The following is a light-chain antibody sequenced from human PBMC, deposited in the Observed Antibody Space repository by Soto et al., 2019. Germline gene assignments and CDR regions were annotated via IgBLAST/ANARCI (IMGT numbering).Light chain of an antibody. CDR2: EVS. Sequence: DIVMTQSPVSLPVTPGEPASISCRSSQSLLHSNGYNYLDWYLQKPGQSPQLLIYEVSSRFSGVPDSFSGSGSGTDFTLTIRSMKPEDFAVYYCQQYENYWTFGQGTPVEIK. J-gene: IGKJ1*01. CDR1: QSLLHSNGYNY. V-gene: IGKV2-29*03. CDR3: QQYENYWT.